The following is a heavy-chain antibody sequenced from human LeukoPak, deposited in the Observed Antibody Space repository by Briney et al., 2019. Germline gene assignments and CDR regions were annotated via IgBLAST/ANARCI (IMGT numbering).Heavy chain of an antibody. V-gene: IGHV3-48*04. D-gene: IGHD3-16*02. J-gene: IGHJ4*02. Sequence: GGSLRLPCAASGFTFSNYAMTWVRQAPGKGLEWVSYISSSSSAIYYADSVRGRFTISRDNAKNSLYLQMNSLRAEDTALYYCARDIGVWGTYRRGAFDYWGQGILVTVSS. CDR1: GFTFSNYA. CDR3: ARDIGVWGTYRRGAFDY. CDR2: ISSSSSAI.